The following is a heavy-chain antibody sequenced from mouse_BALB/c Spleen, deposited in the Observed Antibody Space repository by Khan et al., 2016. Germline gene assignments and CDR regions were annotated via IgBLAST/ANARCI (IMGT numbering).Heavy chain of an antibody. Sequence: EVKLLESGGGLVQPGGSLKLSCAASGFDFSRYWMSWVRQAPGKGLEWIGEINPDSSTINYTPSLKDKFIISRDNAKNTLYLKMSKVRSEDTALYYCARHGYYDPGAMDYWGQGTSVTVSS. J-gene: IGHJ4*01. V-gene: IGHV4-1*02. D-gene: IGHD1-1*01. CDR2: INPDSSTI. CDR1: GFDFSRYW. CDR3: ARHGYYDPGAMDY.